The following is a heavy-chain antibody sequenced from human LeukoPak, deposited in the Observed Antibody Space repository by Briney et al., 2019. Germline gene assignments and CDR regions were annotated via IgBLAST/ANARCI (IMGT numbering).Heavy chain of an antibody. V-gene: IGHV4-4*09. CDR1: GVSMSAYQ. Sequence: SETLSLTCTVSGVSMSAYQWSWVRQSPEKGLEWIGCIDTKGETSYNPSLKSRVTTSVDTSKSQFSLRLTSVTAADTAVYYCATSNDAKIAPFDHWGQGAPVTVSS. D-gene: IGHD2-21*01. CDR3: ATSNDAKIAPFDH. J-gene: IGHJ4*02. CDR2: IDTKGET.